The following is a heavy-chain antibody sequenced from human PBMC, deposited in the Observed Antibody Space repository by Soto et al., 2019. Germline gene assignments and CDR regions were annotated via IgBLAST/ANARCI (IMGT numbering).Heavy chain of an antibody. V-gene: IGHV1-2*02. J-gene: IGHJ3*02. Sequence: GASVKVSCKTSVYTFTDYYTHWVRQAPGQGLEWMGWMNPKSGGAYFAQKFQGRVTLTRDTSIGTAYIEVNSLTSDDTAVYFCTRENIENSDGLYDAFGIWGQGTTVTVSS. CDR3: TRENIENSDGLYDAFGI. CDR2: MNPKSGGA. CDR1: VYTFTDYY. D-gene: IGHD5-18*01.